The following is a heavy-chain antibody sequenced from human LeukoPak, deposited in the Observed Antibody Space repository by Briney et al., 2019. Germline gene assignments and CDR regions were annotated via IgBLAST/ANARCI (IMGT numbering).Heavy chain of an antibody. V-gene: IGHV3-7*04. CDR3: ARDLRATVTTYNWFDP. CDR2: IKQDGSEK. CDR1: GFTFSSYW. J-gene: IGHJ5*02. D-gene: IGHD4-17*01. Sequence: PGGSLRLSCAASGFTFSSYWMSWGRQAPGKGLEWVANIKQDGSEKYYVDSVKGRFTISRDNAKNSLYLQMNSLRAEDTAVYYCARDLRATVTTYNWFDPWGQGTLVTVSS.